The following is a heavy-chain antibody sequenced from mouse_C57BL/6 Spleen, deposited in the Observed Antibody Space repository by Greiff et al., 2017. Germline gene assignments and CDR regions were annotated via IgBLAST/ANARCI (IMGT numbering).Heavy chain of an antibody. CDR3: ARRYGSSSYWYFDV. D-gene: IGHD1-1*01. CDR2: FDPEDGEI. Sequence: EVQLQESGAELVKPGASVKLSCTASGFNIKDYYMHWVKQRTEQGLEWIGRFDPEDGEIKYAPKFQGKATLTADNSSNTAYLELSSLTSEDTAVYYCARRYGSSSYWYFDVWGTGTTVTVSS. J-gene: IGHJ1*03. V-gene: IGHV14-2*01. CDR1: GFNIKDYY.